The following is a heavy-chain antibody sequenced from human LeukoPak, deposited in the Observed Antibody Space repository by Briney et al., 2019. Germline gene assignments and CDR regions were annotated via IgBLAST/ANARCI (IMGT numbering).Heavy chain of an antibody. D-gene: IGHD5-18*01. CDR2: ISAYNGNT. V-gene: IGHV1-18*01. CDR3: ARVYARIQLCDSFDS. Sequence: ASVKVSCKASGYTFTSYGISWVRQAPGQGLEWMGWISAYNGNTNYAQKLQGRVTMTTDTSASTAYMELRSLRSDDTAVYYCARVYARIQLCDSFDSGGQGPLVTVSS. J-gene: IGHJ4*02. CDR1: GYTFTSYG.